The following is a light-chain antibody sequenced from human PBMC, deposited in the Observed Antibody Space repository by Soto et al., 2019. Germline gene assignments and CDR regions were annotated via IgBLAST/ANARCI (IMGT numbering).Light chain of an antibody. Sequence: EIVMTQSPANLSVSPGERATLSCRASQSVSSNLAWYQQKPGQVPRLLIYGAFTRATGIPDRFSGSGSGTEFTLTISSLQSEDFAVYYCQQYDRWPWTFGQGTKVDIK. V-gene: IGKV3-15*01. J-gene: IGKJ1*01. CDR1: QSVSSN. CDR3: QQYDRWPWT. CDR2: GAF.